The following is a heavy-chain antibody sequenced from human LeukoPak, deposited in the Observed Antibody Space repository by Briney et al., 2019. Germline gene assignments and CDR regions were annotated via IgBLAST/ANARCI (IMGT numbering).Heavy chain of an antibody. CDR3: ARGTIITMVRGVIIPEDWFDP. Sequence: ASVKVSCKASGYTFSSYYMHWVRQAPGQGLEWMGWINPNSGGTNYAQKFQGRVTMTRDTSISTAYMELSRLRSDDTAVYYCARGTIITMVRGVIIPEDWFDPWGQGTLVTVSS. D-gene: IGHD3-10*01. CDR2: INPNSGGT. CDR1: GYTFSSYY. J-gene: IGHJ5*02. V-gene: IGHV1-2*02.